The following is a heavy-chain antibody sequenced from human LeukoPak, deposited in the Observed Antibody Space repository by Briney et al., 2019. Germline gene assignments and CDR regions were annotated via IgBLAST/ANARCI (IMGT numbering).Heavy chain of an antibody. Sequence: GGSLRLSCAASGFTFSSYWMSWVRQAPGKGLEWVANIKQDGSEKYYVDSVKGRFTISRDNAKNSLYLQMNSLRAEDTAVYYCASKGRGDAFDIWGQGTMVTVSS. CDR1: GFTFSSYW. D-gene: IGHD5-24*01. J-gene: IGHJ3*02. V-gene: IGHV3-7*01. CDR3: ASKGRGDAFDI. CDR2: IKQDGSEK.